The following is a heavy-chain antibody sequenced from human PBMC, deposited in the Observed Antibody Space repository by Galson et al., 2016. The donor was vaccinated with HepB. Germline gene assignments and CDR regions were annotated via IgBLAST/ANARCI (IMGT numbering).Heavy chain of an antibody. Sequence: SLRLSCAASGFTFGSYAMHWVRQAPGKGLEYVSSIRSHGGSAYYANSVKGRFTISRDDSKNTLYLQMGSLRPEDTAMYYCARDPGYYDRYLDPWGQGTLVTVSS. CDR2: IRSHGGSA. V-gene: IGHV3-64*01. CDR3: ARDPGYYDRYLDP. D-gene: IGHD3-22*01. CDR1: GFTFGSYA. J-gene: IGHJ5*02.